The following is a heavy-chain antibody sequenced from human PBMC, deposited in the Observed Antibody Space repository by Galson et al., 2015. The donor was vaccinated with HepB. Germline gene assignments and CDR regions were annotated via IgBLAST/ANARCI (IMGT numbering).Heavy chain of an antibody. CDR2: IFYTGTT. D-gene: IGHD3-22*01. J-gene: IGHJ1*01. V-gene: IGHV4-59*08. CDR1: DGSIRSHY. CDR3: ARLDCYDSSGYPECFHY. Sequence: SETLSLTCTVSDGSIRSHYWTWIRQPLGKTLEWIGYIFYTGTTNYNPSLKRRVTVSVDMSKNQFSLTLRSVTAADTAVYYCARLDCYDSSGYPECFHYWGQGALVTVSS.